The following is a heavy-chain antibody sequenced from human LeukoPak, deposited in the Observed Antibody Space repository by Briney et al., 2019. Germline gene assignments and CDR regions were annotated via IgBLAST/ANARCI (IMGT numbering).Heavy chain of an antibody. J-gene: IGHJ4*02. CDR2: IYYSGST. CDR1: GGSISSSSYY. V-gene: IGHV4-31*03. D-gene: IGHD3-10*01. CDR3: ARLFYYGSGSYGIDY. Sequence: SETLSLTCTVSGGSISSSSYYWGWIRQHPGKGLEWIGYIYYSGSTYYNPSLKSRVIISVDTSKNQFSLKLSSVTAADTAVYYCARLFYYGSGSYGIDYWGQGTLVTVSS.